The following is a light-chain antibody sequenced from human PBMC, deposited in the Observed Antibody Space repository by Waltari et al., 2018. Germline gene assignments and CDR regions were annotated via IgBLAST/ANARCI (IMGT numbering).Light chain of an antibody. CDR1: DNIRIY. CDR3: QQSFSIPYT. Sequence: DVQMTQSPVSLSASVGDRVTITCRASDNIRIYLNWYQQKPGKAPKLLIYAASSLQSGVPSRCSGSGSETDFTLTISSLRPEDFATYYCQQSFSIPYTFGQGTNVEI. J-gene: IGKJ2*01. V-gene: IGKV1-39*01. CDR2: AAS.